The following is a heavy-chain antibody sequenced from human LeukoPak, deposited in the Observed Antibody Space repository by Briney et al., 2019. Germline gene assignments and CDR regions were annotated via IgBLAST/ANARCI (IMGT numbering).Heavy chain of an antibody. Sequence: GGSLRLSCAASGFSFSNYAMSWVRQAPGKGLEYVSGITTGSDDTYDADSVKGRFTISRDNSKNTLYLQMNSLRAEDTAVYYCARDHDYGDYVFDYWGQGTLVTVSS. CDR2: ITTGSDDT. CDR1: GFSFSNYA. V-gene: IGHV3-23*01. D-gene: IGHD4-17*01. J-gene: IGHJ4*02. CDR3: ARDHDYGDYVFDY.